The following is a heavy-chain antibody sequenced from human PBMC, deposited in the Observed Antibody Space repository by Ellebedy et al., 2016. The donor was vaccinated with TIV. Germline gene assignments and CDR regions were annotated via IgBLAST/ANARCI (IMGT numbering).Heavy chain of an antibody. Sequence: ASVKVSCXASGYTFNTYGISWVRQAPGQGLEWMGWTSTYNGDTNYAQKFQGRVTMTTDTSTSTAYLELRRLRSDDTAVYYCVRDTSKYCSGGICYTWFDPWGQGTLVTVSS. CDR3: VRDTSKYCSGGICYTWFDP. V-gene: IGHV1-18*04. D-gene: IGHD2-15*01. J-gene: IGHJ5*02. CDR1: GYTFNTYG. CDR2: TSTYNGDT.